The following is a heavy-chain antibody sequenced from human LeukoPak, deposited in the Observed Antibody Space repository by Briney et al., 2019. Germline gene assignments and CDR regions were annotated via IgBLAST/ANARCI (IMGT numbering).Heavy chain of an antibody. J-gene: IGHJ4*02. CDR3: ARGNLVRGFHTAPDS. CDR1: GGSISSDNYY. CDR2: IYNEGST. V-gene: IGHV4-61*02. Sequence: KASETLSLTCTVSGGSISSDNYYWNWIRQPAGKGLEWIGRIYNEGSTNYNPSLKSRLTISLDVSKNQFSLSLSSVTAADTAVYFCARGNLVRGFHTAPDSWGLGTLVTVSS. D-gene: IGHD3-10*01.